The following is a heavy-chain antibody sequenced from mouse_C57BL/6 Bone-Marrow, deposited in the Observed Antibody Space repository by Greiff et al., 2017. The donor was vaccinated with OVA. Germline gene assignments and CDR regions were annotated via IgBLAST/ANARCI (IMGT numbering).Heavy chain of an antibody. CDR2: INYDGSST. Sequence: EVQLVESAGGLVQPGSSMKLSCTASGFTFSDYYMAWVRQVPEKGLEWVANINYDGSSTYYLDSLKSRFIISRDNAKNILYLQMSSLKSEDTATYYCARGGYLFAYWGQGTLVTVSA. CDR1: GFTFSDYY. CDR3: ARGGYLFAY. D-gene: IGHD5-1-1*01. V-gene: IGHV5-16*01. J-gene: IGHJ3*01.